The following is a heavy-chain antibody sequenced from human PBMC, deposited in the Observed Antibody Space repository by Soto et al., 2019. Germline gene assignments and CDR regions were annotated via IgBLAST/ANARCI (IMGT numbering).Heavy chain of an antibody. D-gene: IGHD2-21*02. J-gene: IGHJ4*02. Sequence: QVQLVQSGAEVKKPGASVKVSCKASGYTFTSYAMHWVRQAPGQRLEWMGWINAGNGNTKYSQKFQGRVTITRDTSASTAYMELSSLRSEDTAVYYCARSIVVVTALDYWRQGTLVTVSS. CDR1: GYTFTSYA. CDR3: ARSIVVVTALDY. V-gene: IGHV1-3*01. CDR2: INAGNGNT.